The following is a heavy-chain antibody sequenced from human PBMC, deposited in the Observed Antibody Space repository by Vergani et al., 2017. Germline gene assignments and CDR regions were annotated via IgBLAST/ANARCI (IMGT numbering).Heavy chain of an antibody. D-gene: IGHD3-10*01. CDR1: GGSISSGSYY. CDR2: IYYSGST. Sequence: QVQLQESGPGLVKPSQTLSLTCTVFGGSISSGSYYWSWIRQPAGKGLEWIGYIYYSGSTNYNPSLKSRVTISVDTSKNQFSLKLSSVTAADTAVYYCARDGGRGSGSTSWYYYYGMDVWGQGTTVTVSS. J-gene: IGHJ6*02. CDR3: ARDGGRGSGSTSWYYYYGMDV. V-gene: IGHV4-61*10.